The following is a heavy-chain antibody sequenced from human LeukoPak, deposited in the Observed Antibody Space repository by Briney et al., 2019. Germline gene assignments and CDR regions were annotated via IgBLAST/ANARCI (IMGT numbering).Heavy chain of an antibody. CDR2: IRYDGSNK. Sequence: GGSLRLSCAASGFTFSSYGMHWVRQAPGKGLEWVAFIRYDGSNKYYADSVKGRFTISRDNSKNTLYLQMNSLRAEDMAFYYCAKNRRRGYFGSGSNFDYWGQGTLVTVSS. D-gene: IGHD3-10*01. V-gene: IGHV3-30*02. J-gene: IGHJ4*02. CDR1: GFTFSSYG. CDR3: AKNRRRGYFGSGSNFDY.